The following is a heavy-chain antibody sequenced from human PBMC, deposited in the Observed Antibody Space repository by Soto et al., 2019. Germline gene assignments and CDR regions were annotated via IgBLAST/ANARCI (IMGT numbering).Heavy chain of an antibody. CDR1: GFTFSGYA. D-gene: IGHD6-19*01. CDR2: ISKDGSNK. Sequence: GGSLRLSCAASGFTFSGYAMHWVRQAPGKGLEWVALISKDGSNKYYADSVKGRFTISRDNSKNTLHLQMNSLRAEDTAVYYCARGIAVADPFAYWGQGTLVTVSS. V-gene: IGHV3-30-3*01. J-gene: IGHJ4*02. CDR3: ARGIAVADPFAY.